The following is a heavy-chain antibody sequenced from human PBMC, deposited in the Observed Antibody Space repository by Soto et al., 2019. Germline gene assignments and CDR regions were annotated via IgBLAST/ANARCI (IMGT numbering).Heavy chain of an antibody. V-gene: IGHV3-30-3*01. D-gene: IGHD2-2*01. CDR2: ISYDGSNK. CDR3: ARDTRLSTSGSYYYYGMDV. J-gene: IGHJ6*02. CDR1: GFTFSSYA. Sequence: QVQLVESGGGVVQPGRSLRLSCAASGFTFSSYAMHWVRQAPGKGLEWVAVISYDGSNKYYADSVKGRFTISRDNSKNTLDLQMNSLRAEDTAVYYCARDTRLSTSGSYYYYGMDVWGQGTTVTVSS.